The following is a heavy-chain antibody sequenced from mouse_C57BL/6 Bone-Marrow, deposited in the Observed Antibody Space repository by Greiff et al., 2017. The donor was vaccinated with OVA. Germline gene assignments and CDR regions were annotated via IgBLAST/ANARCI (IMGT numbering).Heavy chain of an antibody. D-gene: IGHD1-1*01. J-gene: IGHJ2*01. CDR1: GYTFTGYW. CDR3: TSKENYDGGTYYMDY. Sequence: QVQLQQSGAELMKPGASVKLSCKATGYTFTGYWIEWVQQRPGHGLEWIGEILPGSGSINYTEKVKGTVTFTADTSTNTAYMQLSSLTTEDSAIYYCTSKENYDGGTYYMDYWGQGTTLTVSS. V-gene: IGHV1-9*01. CDR2: ILPGSGSI.